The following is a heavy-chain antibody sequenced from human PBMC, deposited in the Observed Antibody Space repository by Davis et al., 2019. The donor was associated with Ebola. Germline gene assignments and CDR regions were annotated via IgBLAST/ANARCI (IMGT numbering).Heavy chain of an antibody. CDR3: ARHLTYYYDSSGYQTPYYFDY. J-gene: IGHJ4*02. CDR1: GGSISSYY. D-gene: IGHD3-22*01. V-gene: IGHV4-39*01. Sequence: SETLSLTCTVSGGSISSYYWSWIRQPPGKGLEWIGSIYYSGSTYYNPSLKSRVTISVDTSKNQFSLKLSSVTAADTAVYYCARHLTYYYDSSGYQTPYYFDYWGQGTPVTVSS. CDR2: IYYSGST.